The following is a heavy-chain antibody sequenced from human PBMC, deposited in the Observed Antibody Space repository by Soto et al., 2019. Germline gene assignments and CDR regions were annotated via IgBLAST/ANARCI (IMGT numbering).Heavy chain of an antibody. Sequence: PSETLSLTCTVSGGSISSYYWSWIRQPPGKGLEWIGYIYYSGSTNYNPSLKSRVTISVDTSKNQFSLKLSSVTAADTAVYYCARNRPQIAARPYYFDDWCQGTLVNVSS. V-gene: IGHV4-59*08. J-gene: IGHJ4*02. CDR3: ARNRPQIAARPYYFDD. D-gene: IGHD6-6*01. CDR1: GGSISSYY. CDR2: IYYSGST.